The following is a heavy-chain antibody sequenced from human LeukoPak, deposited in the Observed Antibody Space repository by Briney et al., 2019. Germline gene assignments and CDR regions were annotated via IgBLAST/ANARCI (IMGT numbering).Heavy chain of an antibody. Sequence: SETLSLTCTVSGGSISRSSHYWSWIRQPPGKGLEWIGSISYGGSTFYNPSLKSRVTISVDTSKTQFSLKLTSVTAADTAVYYCARNDYSNYFGYWGQGTLVTVSS. CDR3: ARNDYSNYFGY. CDR1: GGSISRSSHY. D-gene: IGHD4-11*01. V-gene: IGHV4-39*07. J-gene: IGHJ4*02. CDR2: ISYGGST.